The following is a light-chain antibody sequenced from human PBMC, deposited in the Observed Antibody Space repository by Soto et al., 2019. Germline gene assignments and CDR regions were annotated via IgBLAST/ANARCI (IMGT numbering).Light chain of an antibody. J-gene: IGLJ1*01. Sequence: QSALTQPPSLSGSPGQSINISCTGTSSDVGGYNYVSWYQHHPGKASKLIIYDVSNRPSGVSNPFSGSKSGNTASLTISGLQPEDEADYYCGSYTTSNTRQIVFGTGTKVTVL. CDR1: SSDVGGYNY. CDR3: GSYTTSNTRQIV. V-gene: IGLV2-14*03. CDR2: DVS.